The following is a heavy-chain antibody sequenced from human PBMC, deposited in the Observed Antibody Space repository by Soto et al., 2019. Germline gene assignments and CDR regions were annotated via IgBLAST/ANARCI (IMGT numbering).Heavy chain of an antibody. Sequence: QVQVVQSGAEVKKPGASVKVACKASGYTFSTFGMSWVRQAPGQGLEWMGWISVEKGDTNSAQKFQDRVTMTTDTSTGTAYMELRSLTSDDTAVYYCASCYCSVGSCFTCWHFDLWGRGTLVTVSS. CDR1: GYTFSTFG. V-gene: IGHV1-18*01. CDR2: ISVEKGDT. J-gene: IGHJ2*01. D-gene: IGHD2-15*01. CDR3: ASCYCSVGSCFTCWHFDL.